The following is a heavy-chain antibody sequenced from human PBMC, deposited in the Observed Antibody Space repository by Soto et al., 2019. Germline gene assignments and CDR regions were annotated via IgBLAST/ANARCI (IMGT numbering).Heavy chain of an antibody. CDR1: GFTFWGYA. V-gene: IGHV3-23*01. Sequence: VQLFESGGGLVQPGGSLRLSCAASGFTFWGYAMSWVRQPPGKGLEWVSSINGRGDDTYYADSVKGRFTISRDNSKNTLYLQIDNLRADDTAMFYCAKSSPQSSALAPWDSWGQGTLVTVSS. J-gene: IGHJ5*01. D-gene: IGHD1-26*01. CDR2: INGRGDDT. CDR3: AKSSPQSSALAPWDS.